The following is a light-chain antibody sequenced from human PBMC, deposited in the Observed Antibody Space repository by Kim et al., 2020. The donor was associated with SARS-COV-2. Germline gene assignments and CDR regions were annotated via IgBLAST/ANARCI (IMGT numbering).Light chain of an antibody. CDR1: SSNIGSNS. CDR3: AVWDDSLNGPV. Sequence: QSVLTQAPSASGNTGQRVTISCSGSSSNIGSNSVNWYQHFAGTAPKLFIYSDNQRPSGVPDRFSGSKSGTSASLAISGLQSEDEAHYYCAVWDDSLNGPVFGGGTKLTVL. V-gene: IGLV1-44*01. J-gene: IGLJ3*02. CDR2: SDN.